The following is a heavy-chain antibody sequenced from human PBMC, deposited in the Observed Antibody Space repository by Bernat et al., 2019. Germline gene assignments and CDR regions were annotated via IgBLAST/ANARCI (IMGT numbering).Heavy chain of an antibody. J-gene: IGHJ6*02. CDR2: INPNSGGT. CDR3: AREYLIEVRGYGMDV. D-gene: IGHD3-10*01. V-gene: IGHV1-2*04. CDR1: GYTFTGYD. Sequence: QVQLVQSGAEVKKPGASVKVSCKASGYTFTGYDMHWVRQAPGQGLEWMGWINPNSGGTNYAQKFQGWVTMTRDTSISTAYMELSRLRSDDTAVYYCAREYLIEVRGYGMDVWGQGTTVTVSS.